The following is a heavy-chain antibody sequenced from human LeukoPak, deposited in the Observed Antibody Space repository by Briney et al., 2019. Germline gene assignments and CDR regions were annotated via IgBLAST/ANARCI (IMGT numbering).Heavy chain of an antibody. CDR1: GFTFSDYY. V-gene: IGHV3-30*02. CDR3: AKFGVVIMGVNWFDP. Sequence: GGSLRLSCAASGFTFSDYYMSWVRQAPGKGLEWVAFIRYGGSNKYYADSVKGRFTISRDNSKNTLYLQMNSLRAEDTAVYYCAKFGVVIMGVNWFDPWGQGTLVTVSS. D-gene: IGHD3-3*01. J-gene: IGHJ5*02. CDR2: IRYGGSNK.